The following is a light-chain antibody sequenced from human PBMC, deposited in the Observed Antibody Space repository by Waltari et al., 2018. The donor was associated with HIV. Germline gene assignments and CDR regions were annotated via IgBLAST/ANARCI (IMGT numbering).Light chain of an antibody. CDR3: QQLDAYSLT. J-gene: IGKJ4*01. CDR2: AAS. V-gene: IGKV1-9*01. Sequence: DIQLTQSPSFLSASVGDRVTITCRASQGIRSYLAWYQQKPGKAPKLLIYAASTLQSGVPSRFSGSGSGTEFTLTIDSLQPEDFATYYCQQLDAYSLTFGGGTKVEIK. CDR1: QGIRSY.